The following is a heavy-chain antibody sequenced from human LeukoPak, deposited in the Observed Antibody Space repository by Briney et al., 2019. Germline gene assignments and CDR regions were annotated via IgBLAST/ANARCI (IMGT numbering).Heavy chain of an antibody. CDR2: IYHSGST. J-gene: IGHJ5*02. Sequence: SETLSLTCTVSGYSISSGYYWGWIRQPPGKGLEWIGSIYHSGSTYYNPSLKSRVTISVDTSKNQFSLKLSSVTAADTAVYYCARLERLGELSLVGWFDPWGQGTLVTVSS. CDR3: ARLERLGELSLVGWFDP. V-gene: IGHV4-38-2*02. CDR1: GYSISSGYY. D-gene: IGHD3-16*02.